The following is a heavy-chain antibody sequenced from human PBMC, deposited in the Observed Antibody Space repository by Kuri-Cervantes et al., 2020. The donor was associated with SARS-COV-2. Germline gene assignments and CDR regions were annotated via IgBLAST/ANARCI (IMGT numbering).Heavy chain of an antibody. V-gene: IGHV3-74*01. J-gene: IGHJ4*02. CDR3: ARVGRYSYGFDD. CDR2: INSDGSST. Sequence: GESLKISCAAAGFTFSSYWMHWVRHAPGKGLVWVSRINSDGSSTSYAGSVKGRFTISRDNAKNTLYLQMNSLRAEDTAVYYCARVGRYSYGFDDWGQGTLVTVSS. CDR1: GFTFSSYW. D-gene: IGHD5-18*01.